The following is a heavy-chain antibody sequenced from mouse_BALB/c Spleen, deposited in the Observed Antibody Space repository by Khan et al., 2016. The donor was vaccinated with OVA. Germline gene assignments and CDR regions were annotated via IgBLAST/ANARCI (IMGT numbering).Heavy chain of an antibody. V-gene: IGHV1S34*01. CDR3: ARDGYYCAMDY. CDR2: ISCYNGDT. CDR1: GYPFTSYY. D-gene: IGHD2-3*01. J-gene: IGHJ4*01. Sequence: LVKTGASVKISCKASGYPFTSYYIHWVKQSPGKSLEWIGFISCYNGDTNYNQKFAGKATITVDTSSRTAYMTFNSLTSEDSAVDDCARDGYYCAMDYWGQGTSVTVSS.